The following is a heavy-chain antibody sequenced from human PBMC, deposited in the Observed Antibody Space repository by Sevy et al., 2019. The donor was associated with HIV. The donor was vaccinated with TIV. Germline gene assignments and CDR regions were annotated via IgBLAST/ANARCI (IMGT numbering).Heavy chain of an antibody. CDR2: ISDDGSNK. CDR1: GFTFSSYG. Sequence: GGSLRLSCAASGFTFSSYGMHWVRQAPGKGLEWVAVISDDGSNKYYADSVKGRFTISRDNSKNTLYLQMNSLRAEDTAVYYCAKDQTLLYDSSGFDYWGQGTLVTVSS. J-gene: IGHJ4*02. V-gene: IGHV3-30*18. CDR3: AKDQTLLYDSSGFDY. D-gene: IGHD3-22*01.